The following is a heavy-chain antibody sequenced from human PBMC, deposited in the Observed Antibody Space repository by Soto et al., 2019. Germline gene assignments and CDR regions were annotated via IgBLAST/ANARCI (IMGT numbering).Heavy chain of an antibody. D-gene: IGHD3-3*01. CDR3: ASRRITIFGVVIDLFDY. Sequence: SETLSLTCTVSGGSISSSSYYWGWIRQPPGKGLEWIGSIYYSGSTYYNPSLKSRVTISVDTSKNQFSLKLSSVTAADTAVYYCASRRITIFGVVIDLFDYWGQGTLVTVSS. V-gene: IGHV4-39*01. CDR1: GGSISSSSYY. J-gene: IGHJ4*02. CDR2: IYYSGST.